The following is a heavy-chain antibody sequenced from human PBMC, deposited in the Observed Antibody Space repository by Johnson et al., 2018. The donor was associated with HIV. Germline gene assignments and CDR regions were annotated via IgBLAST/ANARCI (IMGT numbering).Heavy chain of an antibody. J-gene: IGHJ3*02. V-gene: IGHV3-20*04. Sequence: VQLVESGGGVVRPGRSLRLSCAASGFTFDDYGMTWVRQPPGKGLEWVSGINWNGGSTGYADSVKGRFTISRDNSKNTLYLQMNSLRAEDTAVYYCAKGGSAVAVAFDIWGQGTMVTVSS. CDR1: GFTFDDYG. CDR3: AKGGSAVAVAFDI. D-gene: IGHD6-19*01. CDR2: INWNGGST.